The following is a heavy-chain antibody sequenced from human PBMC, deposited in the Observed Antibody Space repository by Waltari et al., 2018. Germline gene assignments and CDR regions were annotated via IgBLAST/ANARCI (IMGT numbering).Heavy chain of an antibody. CDR2: ISAYNGNT. D-gene: IGHD4-17*01. CDR1: GYTFTSYG. V-gene: IGHV1-18*01. CDR3: ARGDGSATVTTDWYFDL. Sequence: QVQLVQSGAEVKKPGASVKVSCKPSGYTFTSYGISWVRQPPGQGLEWMGWISAYNGNTNYAQKLQGRVTMTTDTSTSTAYMELRSLRSDDTAVYYCARGDGSATVTTDWYFDLWGRGTLVTVSS. J-gene: IGHJ2*01.